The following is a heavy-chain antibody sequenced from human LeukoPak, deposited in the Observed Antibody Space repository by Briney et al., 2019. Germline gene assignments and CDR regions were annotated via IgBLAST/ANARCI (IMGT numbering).Heavy chain of an antibody. Sequence: GASVKVACKVSGYTLTELSMHWVRQAPGKGLEWMGGFDPEDGETIYAQKFQGRVTMTEDTSTDTAYMELSSLRSEDTAVYYCATTGRGELRGANDYWGQGTLVTVSS. V-gene: IGHV1-24*01. J-gene: IGHJ4*02. CDR1: GYTLTELS. CDR2: FDPEDGET. D-gene: IGHD1-26*01. CDR3: ATTGRGELRGANDY.